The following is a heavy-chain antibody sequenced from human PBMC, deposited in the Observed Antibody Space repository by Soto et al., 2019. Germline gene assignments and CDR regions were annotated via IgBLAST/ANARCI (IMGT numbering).Heavy chain of an antibody. CDR1: GFSFSSYA. J-gene: IGHJ6*02. CDR2: ISYDGSNK. CDR3: ARDFKVEFWSGWVLGGMDV. V-gene: IGHV3-30-3*01. D-gene: IGHD3-3*01. Sequence: PGGSLRLSCAASGFSFSSYAMHWVRQAPGKGLEWVAVISYDGSNKYYADSVKGRFTISRDNSKNTLYLQMNSLRAEDTAVYYCARDFKVEFWSGWVLGGMDVWGQGTTVTVSS.